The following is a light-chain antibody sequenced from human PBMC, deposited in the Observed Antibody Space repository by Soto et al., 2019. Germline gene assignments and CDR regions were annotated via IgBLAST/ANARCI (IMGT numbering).Light chain of an antibody. J-gene: IGLJ2*01. CDR2: LNNDGSH. V-gene: IGLV4-69*01. Sequence: QPVLTQSPSASASLGASVKLTCTLSSGHSSYAIAWHQKQPGKGPRYLMDLNNDGSHTTGDGIPDRFSGSSSGADRFLIISCLQSEDEADYYCQTWGTGFQFFGGGTKLTVL. CDR3: QTWGTGFQF. CDR1: SGHSSYA.